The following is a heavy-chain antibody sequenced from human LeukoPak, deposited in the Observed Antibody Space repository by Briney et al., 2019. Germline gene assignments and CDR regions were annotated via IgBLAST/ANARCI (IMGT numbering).Heavy chain of an antibody. D-gene: IGHD2-2*01. CDR1: GYTFTSYG. V-gene: IGHV1-18*01. CDR2: ISAYNGNT. J-gene: IGHJ4*02. CDR3: ARDEGYCSSTTCSPYFGY. Sequence: GASVKVSCKASGYTFTSYGISWVRQAPGQGLEWMGWISAYNGNTNYAQKLQGRVAMTTDTSTSTAYMELRSLRSDDTAVYYCARDEGYCSSTTCSPYFGYWGQGTLVTVSS.